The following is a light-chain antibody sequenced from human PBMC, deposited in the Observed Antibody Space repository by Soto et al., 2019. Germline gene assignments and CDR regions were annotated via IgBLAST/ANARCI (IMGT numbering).Light chain of an antibody. V-gene: IGLV2-8*01. CDR2: EVS. CDR3: SSYVGRNNLYV. CDR1: SSDVGGYNY. J-gene: IGLJ1*01. Sequence: QSALTQPPSASGSPGQSVTISCTGTSSDVGGYNYVSWYQQHPGKAPKLIIYEVSKRPSGVPDRFSGSKSGNTASLTVSGLQAEDEADYYCSSYVGRNNLYVFGPGTMLTVL.